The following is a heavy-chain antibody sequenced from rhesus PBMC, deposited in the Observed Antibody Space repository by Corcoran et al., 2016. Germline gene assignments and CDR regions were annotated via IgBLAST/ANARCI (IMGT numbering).Heavy chain of an antibody. Sequence: QVQLQESGPGLVKPSETLSLTCAVSGGSISSNHWSWIRQPPGKGLDWYWYIYGSSVSTYYNPSLKSRVTITTDTSKDHFSLKLSAVTAADTAVYYCARGVWGDCYDYWGQGVLVTVSS. CDR3: ARGVWGDCYDY. J-gene: IGHJ4*01. CDR1: GGSISSNH. CDR2: IYGSSVST. V-gene: IGHV4-160*01. D-gene: IGHD3-34*01.